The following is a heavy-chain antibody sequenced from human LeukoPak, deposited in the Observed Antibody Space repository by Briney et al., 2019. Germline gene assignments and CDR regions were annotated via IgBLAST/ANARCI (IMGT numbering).Heavy chain of an antibody. J-gene: IGHJ4*02. CDR1: GFTFSSYA. V-gene: IGHV3-30-3*01. CDR3: AKDFSSGDYSFDS. CDR2: ISYDGSNK. D-gene: IGHD3-3*01. Sequence: GSLRLSCAASGFTFSSYAMHWVRQAPGKGLEWVAVISYDGSNKYYADSVKGRFTISRDNSKNTLYLQMNSLRAEDTAVYYCAKDFSSGDYSFDSWGQETLVTVSS.